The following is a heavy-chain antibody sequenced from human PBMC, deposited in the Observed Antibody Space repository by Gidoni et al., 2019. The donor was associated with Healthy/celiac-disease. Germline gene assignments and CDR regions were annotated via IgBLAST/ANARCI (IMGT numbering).Heavy chain of an antibody. V-gene: IGHV1-46*03. CDR2: INPSGGST. Sequence: QVQLVQSGAEVKKPGASVKVSCKASGYTFTSYYMHWVRQAPGQGLEWMGIINPSGGSTSYAQKFQGRVTMTRDTSTSTVYMELSSLRSEDTAVYYCARDLHPPICSSTSCYPDLYGMDVWGQGTTVTVSS. CDR3: ARDLHPPICSSTSCYPDLYGMDV. CDR1: GYTFTSYY. J-gene: IGHJ6*02. D-gene: IGHD2-2*01.